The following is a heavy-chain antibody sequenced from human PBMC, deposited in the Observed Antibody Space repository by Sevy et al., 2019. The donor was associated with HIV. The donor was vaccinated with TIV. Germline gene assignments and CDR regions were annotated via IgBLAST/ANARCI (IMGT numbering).Heavy chain of an antibody. CDR1: GYTFTSYD. V-gene: IGHV1-8*03. Sequence: ASVKVPCKASGYTFTSYDINWVRQATGQGLEWMGCMNPNSGNTGYAQKFQGRVTITRNTSISTAYMELSSLRSEDTAVYYCARGGGYSSGWPVYYYYYGMDVWGQGTTVTVSS. J-gene: IGHJ6*02. CDR2: MNPNSGNT. D-gene: IGHD6-19*01. CDR3: ARGGGYSSGWPVYYYYYGMDV.